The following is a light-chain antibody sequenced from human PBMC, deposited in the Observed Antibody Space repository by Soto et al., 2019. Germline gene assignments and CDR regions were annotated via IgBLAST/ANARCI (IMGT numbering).Light chain of an antibody. CDR2: EVN. J-gene: IGLJ2*01. V-gene: IGLV2-8*01. Sequence: QSALTQPASVSGSLGQSITISCTGTSSDVGGYNYVSWYQQHPGKVPKLMIYEVNNRPSGVPDRFSGSKSGNTASLTVSGLQAEDEADYYCSSYAGSNNLVFGGGTKLTVL. CDR1: SSDVGGYNY. CDR3: SSYAGSNNLV.